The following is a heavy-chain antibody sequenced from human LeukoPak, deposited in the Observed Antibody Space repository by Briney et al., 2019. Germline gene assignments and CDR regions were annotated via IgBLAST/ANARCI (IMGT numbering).Heavy chain of an antibody. D-gene: IGHD5-18*01. CDR2: MNPNSGNT. J-gene: IGHJ4*02. Sequence: GASVKVSCKASGYTFTSYDINWVRQATGQGLEWMGWMNPNSGNTGYAQKFQGRVTMTRNTSISTAYMELSSLRSEDTAVYYCARVWNRIQLLLLGYWGQGTLVTVSS. CDR1: GYTFTSYD. CDR3: ARVWNRIQLLLLGY. V-gene: IGHV1-8*01.